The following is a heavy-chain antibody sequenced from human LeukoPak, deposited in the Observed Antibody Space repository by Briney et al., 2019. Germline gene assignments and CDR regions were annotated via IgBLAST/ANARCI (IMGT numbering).Heavy chain of an antibody. J-gene: IGHJ4*02. V-gene: IGHV3-23*01. CDR3: AKDGLCPSVCTTKIAVAVYVDA. D-gene: IGHD6-19*01. CDR1: GFTFSIFT. CDR2: INHNGETT. Sequence: GGSLRLSCAASGFTFSIFTMNWVRQAPGKGLEWVSNINHNGETTYYTDSVKGRFTISRDNSNNTVDLQMNGLRAEDTAIYYCAKDGLCPSVCTTKIAVAVYVDAWGQGTLVTVSS.